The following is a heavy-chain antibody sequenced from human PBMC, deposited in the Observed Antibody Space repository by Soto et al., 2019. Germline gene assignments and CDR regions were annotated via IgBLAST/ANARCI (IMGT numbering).Heavy chain of an antibody. CDR3: AKHYDSSGLDAFDI. D-gene: IGHD3-22*01. Sequence: QVQLVESGGGVVQPGRSLSLSCAASGFNFSSYGMHWVRQAPGKGLEWVAVISYDGSNKYYADSVKGRFTISRDNSKNTLYLQMNSLRSEDTAVYYCAKHYDSSGLDAFDIWGQGTMVTVSS. V-gene: IGHV3-30*18. J-gene: IGHJ3*02. CDR1: GFNFSSYG. CDR2: ISYDGSNK.